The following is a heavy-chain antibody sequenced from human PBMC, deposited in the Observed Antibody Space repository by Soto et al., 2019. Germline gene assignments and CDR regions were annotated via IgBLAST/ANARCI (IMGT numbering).Heavy chain of an antibody. V-gene: IGHV3-30-3*01. D-gene: IGHD3-9*01. J-gene: IGHJ6*02. CDR3: ARGYFEYYYGMDV. Sequence: PVGSLRLSCAASGFTSSSYAMHWVRQAPGKGLEWVAVISYDGSNKYYADSVKGRFTISRDNSKNTLYLQMNSLRAEDTAVYYCARGYFEYYYGMDVWGQGTTVTVSS. CDR2: ISYDGSNK. CDR1: GFTSSSYA.